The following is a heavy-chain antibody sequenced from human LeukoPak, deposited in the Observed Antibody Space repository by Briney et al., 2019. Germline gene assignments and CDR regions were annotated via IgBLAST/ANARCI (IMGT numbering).Heavy chain of an antibody. CDR1: GFSFSNYA. CDR2: ISGRGANT. V-gene: IGHV3-23*01. CDR3: ARRAGDYSHPYDY. D-gene: IGHD3-22*01. Sequence: PGGSLRLSCAASGFSFSNYAMSWVRQAPGKGLEWVSAISGRGANTYYADSVKGRFTISRDNSKNTLYMQMNSLRAEDTAVYYCARRAGDYSHPYDYWGQGILVTVSS. J-gene: IGHJ4*02.